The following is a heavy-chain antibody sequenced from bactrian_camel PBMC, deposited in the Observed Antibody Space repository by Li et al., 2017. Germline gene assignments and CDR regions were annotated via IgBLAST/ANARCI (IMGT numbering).Heavy chain of an antibody. Sequence: VQLVESGGASVQAGGSLTLSCVASEVAYSLASMAWFRQAPGKEREGVACIDSYGSARYADSVKGRFTISHDNAKNTLYLQMNSLKPEDTAIYYCAADTSAGCYGDIERLSAHIGQGTQVTVS. V-gene: IGHV3S53*01. CDR1: EVAYSLAS. CDR2: IDSYGSA. D-gene: IGHD3*01. J-gene: IGHJ4*01.